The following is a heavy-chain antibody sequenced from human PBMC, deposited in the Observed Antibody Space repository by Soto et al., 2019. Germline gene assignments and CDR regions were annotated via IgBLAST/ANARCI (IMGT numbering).Heavy chain of an antibody. D-gene: IGHD3-3*01. Sequence: SVKVSCKASGGTFSSYAISWVRQAPGQGLEWMGGIIPIFGTANYAQKFQGRVTITADESTSTAYMELSSLRSEDTAVYYCARGRFLEWLPKDYYYYYGMDVWRQGTTVTVSS. CDR2: IIPIFGTA. CDR3: ARGRFLEWLPKDYYYYYGMDV. V-gene: IGHV1-69*13. J-gene: IGHJ6*02. CDR1: GGTFSSYA.